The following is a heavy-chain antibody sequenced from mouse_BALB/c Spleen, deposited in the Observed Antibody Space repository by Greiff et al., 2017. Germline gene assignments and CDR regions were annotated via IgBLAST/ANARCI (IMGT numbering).Heavy chain of an antibody. CDR1: GYTFTSYW. V-gene: IGHV1-69*02. Sequence: QVQLQQPGAELVRPGASVKLSCKASGYTFTSYWINWVKQRPGQGLEWIGNIYPSDSYTNYNQKFKDKATLTVDKSSSTAYMQLSSLASEDSAVYYCASYGLYYYAMDYWGQGTSVTVSS. J-gene: IGHJ4*01. CDR2: IYPSDSYT. D-gene: IGHD1-2*01. CDR3: ASYGLYYYAMDY.